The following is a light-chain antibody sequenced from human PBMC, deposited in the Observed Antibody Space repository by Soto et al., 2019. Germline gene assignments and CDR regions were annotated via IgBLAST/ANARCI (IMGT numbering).Light chain of an antibody. V-gene: IGKV1-5*03. Sequence: DIQMTQSPSSLSASVGDRVSITCRASQSISSWLAWYQQKPGKAPKVLIYKASSLESGVPSRFRGSGSGTEFTLTISRLQPDDFATYFCHSRAFGQGTRLEIK. CDR2: KAS. CDR3: HSRA. CDR1: QSISSW. J-gene: IGKJ5*01.